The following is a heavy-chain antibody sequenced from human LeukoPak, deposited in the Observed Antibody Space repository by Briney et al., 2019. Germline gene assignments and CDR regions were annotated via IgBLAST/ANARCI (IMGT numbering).Heavy chain of an antibody. CDR2: MNPNNGNT. V-gene: IGHV1-8*01. CDR1: GYTFTNYD. Sequence: ASVKVSCKTSGYTFTNYDINWVRQATGQGLEWMGWMNPNNGNTGYAQKFQGRVTMTRNTSISTAYMELSSLRSEDTAVYYCARDYTPNNYYYYYMDVWGKGTTVTISS. D-gene: IGHD3-10*01. CDR3: ARDYTPNNYYYYYMDV. J-gene: IGHJ6*03.